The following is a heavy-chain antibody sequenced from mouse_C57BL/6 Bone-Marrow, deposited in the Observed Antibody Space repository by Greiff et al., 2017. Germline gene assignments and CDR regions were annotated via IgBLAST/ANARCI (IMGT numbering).Heavy chain of an antibody. CDR2: IDPETGGT. D-gene: IGHD6-2*01. CDR1: GYTFTDYE. Sequence: VQGVESGAELVRPGASVTLSCKASGYTFTDYEMHWVKQTPVHGLEWIGAIDPETGGTAYNQKFKGKAILTADKSSSTAYMELRSLTSEDSAVYYCTRGFVVSYFDYWGQGTTLTVSS. V-gene: IGHV1-15*01. J-gene: IGHJ2*01. CDR3: TRGFVVSYFDY.